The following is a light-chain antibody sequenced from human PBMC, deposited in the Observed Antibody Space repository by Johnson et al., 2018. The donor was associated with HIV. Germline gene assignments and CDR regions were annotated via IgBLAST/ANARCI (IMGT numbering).Light chain of an antibody. CDR2: DNN. Sequence: QSVLTKSPSVSAAPGQKVTISCSGSSSNIGNNYVSWYQQLPGTAPKLLIYDNNKRPSGIPDRFSGSKSGTSATLGITGLQTGDEADYYCGTWDSSLSAGFFGTGTKVTVL. J-gene: IGLJ1*01. CDR3: GTWDSSLSAGF. CDR1: SSNIGNNY. V-gene: IGLV1-51*01.